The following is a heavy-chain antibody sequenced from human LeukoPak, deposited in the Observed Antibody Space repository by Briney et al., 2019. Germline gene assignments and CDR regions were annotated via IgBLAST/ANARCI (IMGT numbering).Heavy chain of an antibody. Sequence: PGRSLRLSCAASGFTFSSYAMHWVRQAPGKGLEWVAVISHDEVYKYYADSVKGRFSISRDNSENTLYLQMNSLRAEDTALYYCASRDTTVIDLWGQGTLVTVSS. CDR1: GFTFSSYA. CDR2: ISHDEVYK. CDR3: ASRDTTVIDL. J-gene: IGHJ4*02. V-gene: IGHV3-30*04. D-gene: IGHD4-17*01.